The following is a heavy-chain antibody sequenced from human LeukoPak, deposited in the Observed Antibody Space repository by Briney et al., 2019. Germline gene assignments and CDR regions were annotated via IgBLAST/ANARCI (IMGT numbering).Heavy chain of an antibody. D-gene: IGHD6-19*01. CDR1: GFTFRDYY. CDR3: AREVMGVAVPGTIDY. Sequence: GGSLRLSCAASGFTFRDYYMSWIRQAPGKGLEWVSYISSSGSIYYADSVEGRFTISRDNAKTSLYLQMNSLRADDTAVYYCAREVMGVAVPGTIDYWGQGTLVTVSS. J-gene: IGHJ4*02. CDR2: ISSSGSI. V-gene: IGHV3-11*01.